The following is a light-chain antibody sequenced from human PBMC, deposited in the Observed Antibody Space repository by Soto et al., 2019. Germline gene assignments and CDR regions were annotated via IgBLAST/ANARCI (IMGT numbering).Light chain of an antibody. CDR3: SSYTSSSTL. Sequence: QSVLTQPASVSGSPGQSITISCTGTSSDVGGYNYVSWYQQHPGKAPKLMIYAVTDRPSGVSSRFSGSKSGNTASLTISGLQAADEADYYCSSYTSSSTLFGTGTKVTVL. V-gene: IGLV2-14*01. CDR1: SSDVGGYNY. CDR2: AVT. J-gene: IGLJ1*01.